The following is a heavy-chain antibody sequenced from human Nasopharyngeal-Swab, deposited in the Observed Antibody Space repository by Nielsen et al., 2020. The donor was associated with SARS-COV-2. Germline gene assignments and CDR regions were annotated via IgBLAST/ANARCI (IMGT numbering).Heavy chain of an antibody. V-gene: IGHV3-21*06. CDR3: AAPSRYCSSTRCTYYYYGMDV. J-gene: IGHJ6*02. Sequence: ESLKISGTASGFTFSSYTMNWVRQAPGKGLEWVSSISSSSSDIYYADSVKGRFTISRDNAKNSLYLQMDSLRAEDTAVYYCAAPSRYCSSTRCTYYYYGMDVWGQGTTVTVSS. CDR2: ISSSSSDI. CDR1: GFTFSSYT. D-gene: IGHD2-2*01.